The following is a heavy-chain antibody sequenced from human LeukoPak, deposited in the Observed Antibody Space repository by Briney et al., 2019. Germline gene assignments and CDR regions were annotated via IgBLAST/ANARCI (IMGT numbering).Heavy chain of an antibody. CDR1: GYTFTGYY. V-gene: IGHV1-46*01. J-gene: IGHJ4*02. D-gene: IGHD6-19*01. Sequence: ASVKVSCKASGYTFTGYYIHWVRQAPGQGLEWMGIINPSGGSTSYAQKFQGRVTMTRDTSTSTVYMELSSLRSEDTAVYYCARRYSSGWQPFDYWGQGTLVTVSS. CDR2: INPSGGST. CDR3: ARRYSSGWQPFDY.